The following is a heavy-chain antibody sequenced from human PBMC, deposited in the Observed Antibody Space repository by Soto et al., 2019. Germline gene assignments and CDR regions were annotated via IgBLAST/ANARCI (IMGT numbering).Heavy chain of an antibody. CDR1: GFTFSNFG. CDR2: VSYDEVNK. J-gene: IGHJ4*02. D-gene: IGHD6-19*01. Sequence: GGSLRLSCVGSGFTFSNFGIHWARQAPGKGLEWLAVVSYDEVNKFYADSVRGRFTISRDNSKDTVYLQINSLRRDDTAMYFCAKVMTEYSGVAIDHWGQGTLVTVSS. V-gene: IGHV3-30*18. CDR3: AKVMTEYSGVAIDH.